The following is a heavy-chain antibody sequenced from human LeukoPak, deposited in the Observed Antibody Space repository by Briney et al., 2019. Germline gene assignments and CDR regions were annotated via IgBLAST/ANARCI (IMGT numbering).Heavy chain of an antibody. CDR2: IKEDGSAK. CDR3: ARAVDVADY. J-gene: IGHJ4*02. D-gene: IGHD3-10*02. Sequence: GGSLRLSCVASGFAFSDHWMSWVRQAPGKGLEWVANIKEDGSAKFYADSVEGRFTISRDNAKNSVFLQMNSLTHDDTAVYYCARAVDVADYWGQGTLVTVSS. V-gene: IGHV3-7*01. CDR1: GFAFSDHW.